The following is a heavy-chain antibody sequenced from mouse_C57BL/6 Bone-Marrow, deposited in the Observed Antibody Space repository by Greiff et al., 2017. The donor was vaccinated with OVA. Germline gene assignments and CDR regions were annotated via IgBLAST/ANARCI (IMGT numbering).Heavy chain of an antibody. CDR3: ARSDYDSDYYAMDY. Sequence: VQLKESGPGLVQPSQSLSITCTVSGFSLTSYGVHWVRQSPGKGLEWLGVIWSGGSTDYNAAFISRLSISKDNSKSQVFFKMNSLQADDTAIYYCARSDYDSDYYAMDYWGQGTSVTVSS. V-gene: IGHV2-2*01. CDR2: IWSGGST. J-gene: IGHJ4*01. CDR1: GFSLTSYG. D-gene: IGHD2-4*01.